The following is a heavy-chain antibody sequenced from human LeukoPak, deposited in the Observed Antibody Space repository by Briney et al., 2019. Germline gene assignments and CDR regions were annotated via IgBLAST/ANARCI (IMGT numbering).Heavy chain of an antibody. J-gene: IGHJ4*02. V-gene: IGHV4-39*07. D-gene: IGHD2-15*01. Sequence: SETLSLTCTVSGGSISSSSYYWGWIRQPPEKGLEWIGSIYYSGSTSYNPSLKSRVTISIDTSKNQFSLKLSSVTAADTAVYYCARDLYCSGGSWGPRDYFDYWGQGTLVTVSS. CDR2: IYYSGST. CDR3: ARDLYCSGGSWGPRDYFDY. CDR1: GGSISSSSYY.